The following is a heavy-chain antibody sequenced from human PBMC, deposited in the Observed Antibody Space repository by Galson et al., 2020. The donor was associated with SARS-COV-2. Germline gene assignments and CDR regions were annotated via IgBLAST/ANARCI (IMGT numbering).Heavy chain of an antibody. D-gene: IGHD3-3*01. Sequence: SETLSLTCTVPGGSVSSGSFFWSWNRQPPGKGLEYIGSTYSNGGTNYNPSLKSRVTMSVDTPKNQVSLKLKSVTAADTAVYYCARGSVFGVVIIYYWGQGTPVTVAS. CDR2: TYSNGGT. CDR1: GGSVSSGSFF. V-gene: IGHV4-61*01. CDR3: ARGSVFGVVIIYY. J-gene: IGHJ4*02.